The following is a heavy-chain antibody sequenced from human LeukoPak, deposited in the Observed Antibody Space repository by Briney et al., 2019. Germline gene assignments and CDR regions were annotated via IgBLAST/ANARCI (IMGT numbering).Heavy chain of an antibody. CDR3: ARGGTGLAY. D-gene: IGHD3/OR15-3a*01. CDR2: INPDGSTT. J-gene: IGHJ4*02. Sequence: GGSLRLSCAASGFSFSTYWMYWVRQVPGKGLVWVSRINPDGSTTNYADSVKGRFTISRDNAKNTLYLQMNSLRVEDTALYYCARGGTGLAYWGQGTLVTVSS. V-gene: IGHV3-74*01. CDR1: GFSFSTYW.